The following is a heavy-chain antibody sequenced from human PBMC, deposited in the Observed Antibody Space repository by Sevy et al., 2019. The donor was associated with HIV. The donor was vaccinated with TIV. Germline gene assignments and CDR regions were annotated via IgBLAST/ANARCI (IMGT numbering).Heavy chain of an antibody. CDR3: ARETMVRGVIYAFDI. V-gene: IGHV5-51*01. J-gene: IGHJ3*02. Sequence: GESLKISCKGSGYSFTSYWIGWVRQMPGKGLEWMGIIYPGDSDTRYSPSFQGQVTISADKSISTAYLQWSSLKASDAAMYYCARETMVRGVIYAFDIWGQGTMVTVSS. CDR2: IYPGDSDT. CDR1: GYSFTSYW. D-gene: IGHD3-10*01.